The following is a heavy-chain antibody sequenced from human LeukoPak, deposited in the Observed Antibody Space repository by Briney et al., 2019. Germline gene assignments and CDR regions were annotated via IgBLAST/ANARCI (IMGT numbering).Heavy chain of an antibody. J-gene: IGHJ4*02. V-gene: IGHV3-30-3*01. Sequence: GGSLRLSCAASGFTFSNYAMHWVRQGLVKGLESMAVVSHDGIQTYYADSVKGRFTISRNNSKSTLFLQMNSLRAEDTAVYYCARDGGGGYNQIDFWGQGTLVTVSS. CDR3: ARDGGGGYNQIDF. D-gene: IGHD5-24*01. CDR2: VSHDGIQT. CDR1: GFTFSNYA.